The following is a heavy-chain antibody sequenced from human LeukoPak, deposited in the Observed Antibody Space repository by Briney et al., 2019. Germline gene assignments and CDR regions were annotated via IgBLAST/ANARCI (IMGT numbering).Heavy chain of an antibody. CDR3: ARAQEDTAMAIYYYYGMDV. CDR1: GFTFSSYW. CDR2: INSDGSST. D-gene: IGHD5-18*01. V-gene: IGHV3-74*01. J-gene: IGHJ6*02. Sequence: GGSLRLSCAASGFTFSSYWMHWVRQAPGKGLVWVSRINSDGSSTSFADSVKGRFTISRDNAKNTLYVQMNSPRAEDTAVYYCARAQEDTAMAIYYYYGMDVWGQGTTVTVSS.